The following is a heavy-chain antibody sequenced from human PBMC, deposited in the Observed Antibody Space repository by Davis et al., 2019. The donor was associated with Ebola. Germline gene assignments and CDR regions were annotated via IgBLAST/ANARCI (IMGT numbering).Heavy chain of an antibody. D-gene: IGHD1-26*01. Sequence: GESLKISCAASGFTFSSYWMSWVRQAPGKGLEWVANIKQDGSEKYYVDSVKGRFTISRDNAKNSLYLQMSSLRAEDTAVYFCARDWQAWDVLFDGLEYWGQGIPVTVSS. CDR1: GFTFSSYW. V-gene: IGHV3-7*01. CDR3: ARDWQAWDVLFDGLEY. CDR2: IKQDGSEK. J-gene: IGHJ4*02.